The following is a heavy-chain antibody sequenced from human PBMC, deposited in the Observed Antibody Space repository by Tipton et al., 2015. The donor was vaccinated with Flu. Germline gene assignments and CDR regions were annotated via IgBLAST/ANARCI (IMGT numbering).Heavy chain of an antibody. D-gene: IGHD3-22*01. CDR3: TRSLRNSSGSPGY. Sequence: TLSLTCAVYGGSFSGYYWSWIRQPPGKGLEWIGEINHRGSTYYSPSLKSRVTISADTSTNQFSLRLSSVTAADTAMYYCTRSLRNSSGSPGYWGQGTLVTVSS. CDR2: INHRGST. CDR1: GGSFSGYY. J-gene: IGHJ4*02. V-gene: IGHV4-34*01.